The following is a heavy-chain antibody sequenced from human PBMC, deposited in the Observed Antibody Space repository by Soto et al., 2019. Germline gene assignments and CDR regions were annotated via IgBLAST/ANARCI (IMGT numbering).Heavy chain of an antibody. V-gene: IGHV4-4*02. CDR1: GGSISSSNW. D-gene: IGHD6-13*01. Sequence: SETLSLTCAVSGGSISSSNWWSWVRQPPGKGLEWIGEIYHSGSTNYNPSLKSRVTISVDKSKNQFSLKLSSVTAADTAVYYCARDIFRYSSSWYLDYWGQATLVTVSS. CDR2: IYHSGST. J-gene: IGHJ4*02. CDR3: ARDIFRYSSSWYLDY.